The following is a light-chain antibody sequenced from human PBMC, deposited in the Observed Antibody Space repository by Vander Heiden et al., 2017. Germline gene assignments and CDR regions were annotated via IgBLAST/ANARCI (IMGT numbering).Light chain of an antibody. CDR1: QSVLYSSNNKNY. Sequence: VSLGERATINCKSSQSVLYSSNNKNYSAWYQQKPGQPPKLLIYWASTRESGVPDRFSGSGSGTDFTLTISSLQAEDVAVYYCQQYYSTPLTFGGGTKVEIK. CDR2: WAS. J-gene: IGKJ4*01. CDR3: QQYYSTPLT. V-gene: IGKV4-1*01.